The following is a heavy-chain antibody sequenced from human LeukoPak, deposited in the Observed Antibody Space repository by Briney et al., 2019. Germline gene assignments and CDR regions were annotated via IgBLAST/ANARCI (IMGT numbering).Heavy chain of an antibody. CDR2: IYYSGST. V-gene: IGHV4-59*01. J-gene: IGHJ4*02. CDR1: GGSISSYY. D-gene: IGHD5-18*01. CDR3: AREREWIQLWSPIDY. Sequence: SETLSLTCTVSGGSISSYYWSWIRQPPGKGLEWIGYIYYSGSTNYNPSLKSRVTISVDTSKNQFSLKLSSVTAADTAVYYCAREREWIQLWSPIDYWGQGTLVTVSS.